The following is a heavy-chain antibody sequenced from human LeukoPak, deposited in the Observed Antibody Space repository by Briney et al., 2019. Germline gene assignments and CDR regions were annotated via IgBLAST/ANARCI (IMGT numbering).Heavy chain of an antibody. V-gene: IGHV4-59*01. CDR2: IYYSYST. J-gene: IGHJ5*02. CDR3: ARAQLLYDSSTMPPRRIIWFDP. CDR1: GGSISSYY. Sequence: PSETLSLTCTVSGGSISSYYWNWIRQPPGKGLEWIGFIYYSYSTNYNSSLKSRVTISVDTSKNQFSLKLSPVTAADTAVYYCARAQLLYDSSTMPPRRIIWFDPWGQGTLVTVSS. D-gene: IGHD6-13*01.